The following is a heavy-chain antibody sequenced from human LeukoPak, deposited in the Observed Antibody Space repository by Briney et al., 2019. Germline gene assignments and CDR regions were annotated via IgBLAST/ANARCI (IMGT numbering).Heavy chain of an antibody. CDR1: GASIRSYF. D-gene: IGHD5-12*01. CDR3: ARGLVLATDDAFDI. CDR2: VYDNDIS. Sequence: SETLSLTCSVSGASIRSYFWSWIRQSPGKGLEWIGYVYDNDISNFNPSLESRVTILVDRSKSQFSLKLRSVTAADTAVFYCARGLVLATDDAFDIWGPGTMVTVSS. J-gene: IGHJ3*02. V-gene: IGHV4-59*01.